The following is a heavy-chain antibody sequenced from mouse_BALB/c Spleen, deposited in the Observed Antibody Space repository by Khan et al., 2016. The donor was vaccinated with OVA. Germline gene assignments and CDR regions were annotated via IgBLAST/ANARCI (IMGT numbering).Heavy chain of an antibody. Sequence: EVELVESGGELVKPEGSLKLSCAASGFTFSTYGMSWVRQTPDKRLEWVATISSGGSYTYYPDSVQGRFTISRAHAKHTLYLQMSSLKSEDTAMFYCARLAYYYDSEGFAYWGQGTLVTVSA. V-gene: IGHV5-6*01. CDR2: ISSGGSYT. D-gene: IGHD1-1*01. CDR1: GFTFSTYG. J-gene: IGHJ3*01. CDR3: ARLAYYYDSEGFAY.